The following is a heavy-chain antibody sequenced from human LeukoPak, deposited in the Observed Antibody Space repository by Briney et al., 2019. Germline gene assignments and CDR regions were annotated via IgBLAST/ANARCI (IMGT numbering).Heavy chain of an antibody. CDR2: IYHSGST. D-gene: IGHD3-16*01. Sequence: PGGSLRLSCAASGFTFSTYTMNWVRQPPGKGLEWIGEIYHSGSTNYNPSLKSRVTISVDKSRNQFSLKLSSVTAADTAVYYCARGASWGIRYYYYYMDVWGKGTTVTVSS. CDR3: ARGASWGIRYYYYYMDV. J-gene: IGHJ6*03. V-gene: IGHV4-4*02. CDR1: GFTFSTYTM.